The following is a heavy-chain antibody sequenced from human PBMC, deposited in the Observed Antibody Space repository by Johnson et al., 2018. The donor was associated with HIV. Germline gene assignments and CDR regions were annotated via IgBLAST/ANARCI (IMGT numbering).Heavy chain of an antibody. D-gene: IGHD3-10*01. J-gene: IGHJ3*02. CDR3: VKDRGRPGTPAAFDI. CDR2: ISYDGSNK. V-gene: IGHV3-30-3*01. CDR1: GFTFSSFA. Sequence: QVQLVESGGGVVQPGRSLRLSCAGSGFTFSSFAMHWVRQAPGKGLEWMAFISYDGSNKYFTDSVRGRFTISRDNSKNTLFLQMNSLRAEDTAVYYCVKDRGRPGTPAAFDIWDQGTMVTVSS.